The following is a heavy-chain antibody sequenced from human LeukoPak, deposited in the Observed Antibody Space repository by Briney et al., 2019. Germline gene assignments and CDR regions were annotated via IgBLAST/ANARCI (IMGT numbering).Heavy chain of an antibody. Sequence: ASVKVSCKASGYTFTSYAMHWVRQAPGQRLEWMGWINAGNGNTKYSQKFQGRVTITRDTSTSTAYMELRSLRSDDTAVYYCARVSTIFGVVMLDDAFDIWGQGTMVTVSS. CDR3: ARVSTIFGVVMLDDAFDI. CDR2: INAGNGNT. J-gene: IGHJ3*02. V-gene: IGHV1-3*01. D-gene: IGHD3-3*01. CDR1: GYTFTSYA.